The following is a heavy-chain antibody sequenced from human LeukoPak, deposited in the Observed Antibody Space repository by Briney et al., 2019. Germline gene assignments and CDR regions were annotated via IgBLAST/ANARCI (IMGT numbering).Heavy chain of an antibody. CDR1: GVSISSGGYY. CDR3: ARGPRFSPYWFDP. J-gene: IGHJ5*02. Sequence: NSSQTLSLTCTVSGVSISSGGYYWSWIRQPPGKGLEWIGYIYYSGSTNYNPSLKSRVTISVDTSKNQFSLKLSSVTAADTAVYYCARGPRFSPYWFDPWGQGTLVTVSS. D-gene: IGHD3-9*01. CDR2: IYYSGST. V-gene: IGHV4-61*08.